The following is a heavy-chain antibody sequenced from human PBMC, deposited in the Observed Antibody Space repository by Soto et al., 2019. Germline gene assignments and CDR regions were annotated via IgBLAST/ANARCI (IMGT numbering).Heavy chain of an antibody. CDR2: FDPEDGET. V-gene: IGHV1-24*01. CDR3: ATILELERPRAADAFDI. CDR1: GYTLTELS. J-gene: IGHJ3*02. D-gene: IGHD1-1*01. Sequence: ASVKVSCKVSGYTLTELSMHWVRQAPGKGLEWMGGFDPEDGETIYAQKFQGRVTMTEDTSTDTAYMELSSLRSEDTAVYYCATILELERPRAADAFDIWGQGTMVTVSS.